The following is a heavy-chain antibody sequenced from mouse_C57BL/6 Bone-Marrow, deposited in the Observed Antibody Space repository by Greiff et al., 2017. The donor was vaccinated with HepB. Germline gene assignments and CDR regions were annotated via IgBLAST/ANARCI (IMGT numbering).Heavy chain of an antibody. CDR3: AKMNEGYGSSGFAY. CDR1: GFSLTSYG. CDR2: IWRGGST. V-gene: IGHV2-5*01. Sequence: QVQLQQSGPGLVQPSQRLSITCTVSGFSLTSYGVHWVRQSPGKGLEWLGVIWRGGSTDYNAAFMSRLSITKDNSKSQVFFKMNSLQADDTAIYYCAKMNEGYGSSGFAYWGQGTLVTVSA. D-gene: IGHD1-1*01. J-gene: IGHJ3*01.